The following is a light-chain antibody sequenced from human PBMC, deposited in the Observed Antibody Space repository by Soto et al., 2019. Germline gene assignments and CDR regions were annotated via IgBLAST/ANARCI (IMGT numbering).Light chain of an antibody. J-gene: IGKJ4*01. CDR1: QSVSSSY. V-gene: IGKV3-20*01. Sequence: EIVLTQYPGTLSLSPGERATLSCRASQSVSSSYLAWYQQKPGQAPRLLIYGASSRATGIPDRFSGRGSGTDFTLTISRLEPEDFAVYYCQQYGSSPITFGGGTKVEIK. CDR2: GAS. CDR3: QQYGSSPIT.